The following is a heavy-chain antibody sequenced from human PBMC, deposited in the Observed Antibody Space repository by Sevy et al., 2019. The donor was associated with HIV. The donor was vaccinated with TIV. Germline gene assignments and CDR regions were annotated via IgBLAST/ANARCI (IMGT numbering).Heavy chain of an antibody. Sequence: GGSLKLSCAASGFTFSTYAMSWVRQAPGKGLEWVSAISASGDTTYYADSVKGRFTISRDKSESTLYLQMNSLRAEETAIYYCTNHYDTGGRLDYFDYWGQGTLVTVSS. V-gene: IGHV3-23*01. CDR3: TNHYDTGGRLDYFDY. CDR1: GFTFSTYA. D-gene: IGHD3-22*01. CDR2: ISASGDTT. J-gene: IGHJ4*02.